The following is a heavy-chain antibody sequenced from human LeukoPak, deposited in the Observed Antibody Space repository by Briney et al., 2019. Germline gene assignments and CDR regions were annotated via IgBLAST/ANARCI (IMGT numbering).Heavy chain of an antibody. CDR2: IYTSGST. D-gene: IGHD5-12*01. Sequence: SETLSLTCTVSGGSISNYYWSWIRQPAGKGLEWIGRIYTSGSTNYNPSLKSRVTMSVDTSKNQFSLKLSSVTAADTAVYYCARVVYSGYDFRGAMDVWGKGTTVTVSS. V-gene: IGHV4-4*07. CDR3: ARVVYSGYDFRGAMDV. J-gene: IGHJ6*03. CDR1: GGSISNYY.